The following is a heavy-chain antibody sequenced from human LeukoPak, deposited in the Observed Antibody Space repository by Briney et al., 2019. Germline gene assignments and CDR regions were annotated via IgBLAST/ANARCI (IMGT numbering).Heavy chain of an antibody. CDR2: IYGSGST. CDR3: AREGTSGTHLNWFDP. D-gene: IGHD1-1*01. CDR1: DGSISSYY. Sequence: PSGTLSLTCTVPDGSISSYYWSWIRQPPGKGLEWIGHIYGSGSTNYNPSLKSRVTLSVDTSKNQFSLKLSSVTAADTAVYYCAREGTSGTHLNWFDPWGQGTLVTVSS. V-gene: IGHV4-59*01. J-gene: IGHJ5*02.